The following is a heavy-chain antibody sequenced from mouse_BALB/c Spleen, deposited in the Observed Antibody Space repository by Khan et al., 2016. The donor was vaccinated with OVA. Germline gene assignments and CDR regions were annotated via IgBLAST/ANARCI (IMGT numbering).Heavy chain of an antibody. V-gene: IGHV1-7*01. CDR1: GYTFTTYW. CDR2: INPTSGYT. CDR3: TRDRMDY. J-gene: IGHJ2*01. Sequence: QVQLKQSGAELAKPGASVKMSCKASGYTFTTYWMHWVKQRPGQGLEWIGYINPTSGYTDYNEKFKDRATLSADKSSSTAYMQLSSLTSEDSAVYYCTRDRMDYWGQGTTLTGSS.